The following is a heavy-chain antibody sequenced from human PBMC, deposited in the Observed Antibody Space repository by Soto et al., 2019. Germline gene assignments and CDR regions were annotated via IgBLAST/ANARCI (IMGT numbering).Heavy chain of an antibody. CDR3: ARRAETNGWNGFGADKYYFDF. Sequence: ASVKVSCKASGYTFTSYDIYRVRQATGQGLEWMGWMNPNTGNSGYAQKFQGRVTMTSDTSISTAYMELSSLRSEDTAVYYCARRAETNGWNGFGADKYYFDFWGQGTLVTVSS. CDR1: GYTFTSYD. D-gene: IGHD1-1*01. J-gene: IGHJ4*02. CDR2: MNPNTGNS. V-gene: IGHV1-8*01.